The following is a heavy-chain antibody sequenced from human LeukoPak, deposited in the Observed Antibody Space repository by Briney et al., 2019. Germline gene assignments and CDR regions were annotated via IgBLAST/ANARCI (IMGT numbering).Heavy chain of an antibody. CDR3: AGDRNSDWYSPLDY. Sequence: PGGSLRLSCVASGFTFTKCAMSWIRQAPGKGLEWVAIITATGDTAYYADSVKGRITISRDNSRNTVYMQMDSLRAEDTAIYYCAGDRNSDWYSPLDYWGQGSQVTVSP. V-gene: IGHV3-23*01. CDR1: GFTFTKCA. CDR2: ITATGDTA. D-gene: IGHD6-19*01. J-gene: IGHJ4*02.